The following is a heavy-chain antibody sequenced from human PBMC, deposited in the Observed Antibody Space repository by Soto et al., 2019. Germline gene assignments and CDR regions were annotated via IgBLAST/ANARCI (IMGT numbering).Heavy chain of an antibody. D-gene: IGHD2-15*01. CDR2: TYYRSKWYN. J-gene: IGHJ6*02. Sequence: QVQLQQSGPGLVKPSQTLSLTCAISGDSVSSNSAAWNWIRQSPSRGLEWLGRTYYRSKWYNDYAVSVKSRITINPDTSKNQFSLQLNSVTPEDTAVYYCARAPYSPDGQRNKRYYYYGMDVWGQGTTVTVSS. CDR3: ARAPYSPDGQRNKRYYYYGMDV. CDR1: GDSVSSNSAA. V-gene: IGHV6-1*01.